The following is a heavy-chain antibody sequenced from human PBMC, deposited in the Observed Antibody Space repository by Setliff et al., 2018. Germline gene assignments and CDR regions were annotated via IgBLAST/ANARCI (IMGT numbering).Heavy chain of an antibody. CDR1: GFTFGSLW. J-gene: IGHJ5*02. Sequence: PGGSLRLSCAASGFTFGSLWMAWVRQTPGKGLEWVANINEDGSAQFYVDSVLGRFTISRDNAHGSLYLQMNSLRVEDTAVYFCARDVYDFRTGLGGPWGQGTRVTAPQ. CDR3: ARDVYDFRTGLGGP. CDR2: INEDGSAQ. V-gene: IGHV3-7*01. D-gene: IGHD3-3*01.